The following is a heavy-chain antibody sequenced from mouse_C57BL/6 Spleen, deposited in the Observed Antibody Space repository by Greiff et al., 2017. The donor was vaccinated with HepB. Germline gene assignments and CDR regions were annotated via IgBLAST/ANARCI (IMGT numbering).Heavy chain of an antibody. J-gene: IGHJ2*01. CDR2: ISSGSSTI. D-gene: IGHD2-2*01. V-gene: IGHV5-17*01. Sequence: EVKVVESGGGLVKPGGSLKLSCAASGFTFSDYGMHWVRQAPEKGLEWVAYISSGSSTIYYADTVKGRFTISRDNAKNTLFLQMTSLRSEDTAMYYCARSGYDENGFDYWGQGTTLTVSS. CDR3: ARSGYDENGFDY. CDR1: GFTFSDYG.